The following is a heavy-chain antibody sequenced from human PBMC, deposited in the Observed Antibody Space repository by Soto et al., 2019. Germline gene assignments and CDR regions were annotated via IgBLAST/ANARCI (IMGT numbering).Heavy chain of an antibody. J-gene: IGHJ4*02. CDR3: ARGPDKVAKDDD. D-gene: IGHD5-12*01. Sequence: AVQASCKASGYTITRYYMHWVRQAPGQGLEWMGIINPSGDSTSYAQKFQGRVTMTRDTSTSTVYMELSSLRSEDTAVYYCARGPDKVAKDDDWGQRARVTVSS. V-gene: IGHV1-46*01. CDR2: INPSGDST. CDR1: GYTITRYY.